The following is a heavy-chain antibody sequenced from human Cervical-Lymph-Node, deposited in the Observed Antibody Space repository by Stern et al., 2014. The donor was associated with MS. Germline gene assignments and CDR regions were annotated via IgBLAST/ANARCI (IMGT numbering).Heavy chain of an antibody. V-gene: IGHV1-18*01. D-gene: IGHD6-19*01. CDR3: AREAYTSGSDY. Sequence: QVQLGQSGAEVKKPGASVKVSCKTSGYTFSSYGIRWVRQAPGQGLEWMGWISTYNGNANYAQKLHGRVTVTTDTSTTTVYMELRSLRSDDTAVYYCAREAYTSGSDYWGQGTLVTVSS. CDR2: ISTYNGNA. CDR1: GYTFSSYG. J-gene: IGHJ4*02.